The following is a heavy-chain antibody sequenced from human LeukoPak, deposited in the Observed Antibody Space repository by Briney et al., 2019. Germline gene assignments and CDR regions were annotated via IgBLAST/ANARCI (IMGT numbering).Heavy chain of an antibody. V-gene: IGHV4-30-2*01. CDR3: ARGPLRASTRLSRGAFDI. CDR2: IYPSGST. CDR1: GGSISSGGYS. D-gene: IGHD2-2*01. J-gene: IGHJ3*02. Sequence: PSETLSLTCAVSGGSISSGGYSWSWIRQPPGKGLEWIGYIYPSGSTNYNPSLKSRVTISVDTSKNQFSLKLSSVTAADTAVYYCARGPLRASTRLSRGAFDIWGQGTMVTVSS.